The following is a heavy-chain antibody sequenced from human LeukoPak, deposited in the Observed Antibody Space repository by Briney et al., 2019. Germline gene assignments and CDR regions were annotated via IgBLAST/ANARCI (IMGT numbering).Heavy chain of an antibody. D-gene: IGHD5-12*01. CDR1: GGSISSYY. Sequence: SETLSLTCTVSGGSISSYYWSWIRQPAGKGLEWIGRIYTSGSTNYNPSLKSRDTMSVDTSKNQFSLKLSSVTAADTAVYYCARDRSGYDYWYFDYWGQGTLVTVSS. CDR2: IYTSGST. V-gene: IGHV4-4*07. J-gene: IGHJ4*02. CDR3: ARDRSGYDYWYFDY.